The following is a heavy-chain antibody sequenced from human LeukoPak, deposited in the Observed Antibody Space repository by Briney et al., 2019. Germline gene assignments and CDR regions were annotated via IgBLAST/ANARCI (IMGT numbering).Heavy chain of an antibody. CDR3: ARHSILTGYLY. CDR1: GGSISSSSYY. V-gene: IGHV4-39*01. D-gene: IGHD3-9*01. CDR2: IYYSGST. Sequence: SETLSLTCTVSGGSISSSSYYWGWIRQPPGKGLEWIGSIYYSGSTYYNPSLKSRVTISVDTSKNQFSLKLSSVTAADTAVYYCARHSILTGYLYWGQGTLVTVSS. J-gene: IGHJ4*02.